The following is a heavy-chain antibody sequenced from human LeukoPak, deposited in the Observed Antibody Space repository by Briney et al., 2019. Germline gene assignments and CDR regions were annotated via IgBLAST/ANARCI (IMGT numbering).Heavy chain of an antibody. D-gene: IGHD6-19*01. CDR1: GDTVPSNSAA. V-gene: IGHV6-1*01. CDR2: TYYRSKWYN. Sequence: SQTLSLTCALSGDTVPSNSAAWNWIRQSPSRGLEWLGRTYYRSKWYNDYAVSVKSRITIKPDTSKNQLSLQLNSVTPEDTAVYYCARDRTAVAGTLFDYWGQGTLVTVSS. J-gene: IGHJ4*02. CDR3: ARDRTAVAGTLFDY.